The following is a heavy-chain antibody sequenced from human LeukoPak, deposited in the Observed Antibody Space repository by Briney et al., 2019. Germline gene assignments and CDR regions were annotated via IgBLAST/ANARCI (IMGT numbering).Heavy chain of an antibody. V-gene: IGHV5-51*01. CDR3: ARLSYYDILTSPLRKSFGGMDV. D-gene: IGHD3-9*01. CDR2: IYPGDSDT. Sequence: GESLKISCKGSGYSFTSYWIGWVRQMPGKGLEWMGIIYPGDSDTRYSPSFQGQVTISADKSISTAYLQWSSLKASDTAMYYCARLSYYDILTSPLRKSFGGMDVWGQGTTVTVSS. CDR1: GYSFTSYW. J-gene: IGHJ6*02.